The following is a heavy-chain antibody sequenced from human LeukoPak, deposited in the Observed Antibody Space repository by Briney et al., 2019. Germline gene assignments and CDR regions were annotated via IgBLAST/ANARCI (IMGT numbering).Heavy chain of an antibody. Sequence: PGGPLRLSCAASGFTFSSYSMNWVRQAPEKGLEWVSSISSSSSYIYYADSVKGRFTISRDNAKNSLYLQMNSLRAEDTAVYYCARDRTVATPDYWGQGTLVTVSS. J-gene: IGHJ4*02. D-gene: IGHD4-17*01. CDR3: ARDRTVATPDY. CDR2: ISSSSSYI. CDR1: GFTFSSYS. V-gene: IGHV3-21*01.